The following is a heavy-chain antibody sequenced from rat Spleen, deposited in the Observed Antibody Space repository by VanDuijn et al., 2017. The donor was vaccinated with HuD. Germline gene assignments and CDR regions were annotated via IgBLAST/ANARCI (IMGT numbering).Heavy chain of an antibody. Sequence: EVQLVKSGGGLVQPGRSLKLSCAASGFTFSDYNMAWVRQAPTKGLEWVATISYEGSSTYYGDSVKGRFTISRDNAKSTLYLQMNSLRSEDTATYYCARRGYNNQWYFDFWGQGVMVTVSS. J-gene: IGHJ2*01. D-gene: IGHD1-10*01. CDR1: GFTFSDYN. CDR2: ISYEGSST. V-gene: IGHV5-22*01. CDR3: ARRGYNNQWYFDF.